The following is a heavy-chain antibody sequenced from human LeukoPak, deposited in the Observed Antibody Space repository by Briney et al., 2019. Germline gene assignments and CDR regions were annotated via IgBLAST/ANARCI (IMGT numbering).Heavy chain of an antibody. CDR3: ARGCGGDCRYY. Sequence: GGSLRLSCAASGFTFSSYWMHWVRQAPGKGLVWVSRINSDGSSTSYADSVKGRFTISRDNAKNTLYLQMNSLRAEDTAVYYSARGCGGDCRYYWGQGTLVTVSS. J-gene: IGHJ4*02. D-gene: IGHD2-21*02. CDR1: GFTFSSYW. CDR2: INSDGSST. V-gene: IGHV3-74*01.